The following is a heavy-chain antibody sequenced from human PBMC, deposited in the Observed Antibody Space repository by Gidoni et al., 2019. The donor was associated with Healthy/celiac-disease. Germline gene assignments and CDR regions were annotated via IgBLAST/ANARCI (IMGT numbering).Heavy chain of an antibody. Sequence: QVQLQESGPGLVKPSETLSLTCTFSGGSISSYYWSWTRQPPGQGLEWIGYTYYSGSTNYNPALKSRVTISVDTSKNQFSLKLSSVTATDTAVYYCAREGYYYDSSGYYLFDYWGQGTLVTVSS. V-gene: IGHV4-59*01. CDR3: AREGYYYDSSGYYLFDY. J-gene: IGHJ4*02. CDR2: TYYSGST. CDR1: GGSISSYY. D-gene: IGHD3-22*01.